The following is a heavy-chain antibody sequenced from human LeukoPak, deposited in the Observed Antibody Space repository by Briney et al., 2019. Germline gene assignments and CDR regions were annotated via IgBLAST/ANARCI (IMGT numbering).Heavy chain of an antibody. J-gene: IGHJ4*02. CDR2: INPNSGAT. D-gene: IGHD6-13*01. CDR3: ARGISAAGIDH. Sequence: ASVKVSCKASGYTFTGYYLHWVRQAPGQGLEWMGWINPNSGATDYVQKFQGRVTMTRDTSITTAYMELSRLRSDGTAVYYCARGISAAGIDHWGQGTLVTVSS. CDR1: GYTFTGYY. V-gene: IGHV1-2*02.